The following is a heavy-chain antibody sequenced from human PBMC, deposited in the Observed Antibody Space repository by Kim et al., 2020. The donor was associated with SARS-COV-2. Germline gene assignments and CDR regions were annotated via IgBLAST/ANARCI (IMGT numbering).Heavy chain of an antibody. CDR2: IKSKASGGSI. D-gene: IGHD1-26*01. Sequence: GGSLRLSCAASGFSFNYAWMTWIRQAPGKGLEWVGRIKSKASGGSIDYAAPVKGRFTISRDDTKNMVYLQMNNLKIEDTAVYYCRWETTFYDNGIDVWGQGTMVTVSS. CDR3: RWETTFYDNGIDV. V-gene: IGHV3-15*01. CDR1: GFSFNYAW. J-gene: IGHJ6*02.